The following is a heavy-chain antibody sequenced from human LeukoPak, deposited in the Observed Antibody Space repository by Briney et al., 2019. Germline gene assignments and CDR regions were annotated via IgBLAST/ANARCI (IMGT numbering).Heavy chain of an antibody. CDR1: GFTFSSYA. V-gene: IGHV3-23*01. CDR3: ARVWRYSSGWDYFDY. J-gene: IGHJ4*02. Sequence: PGGSLRLSCAASGFTFSSYAMSWVRQAPGKGLEWVSAISGSGGSTYYADSVKGRFTISRDNAKNSLYLQMNSLRAEDTAVYYCARVWRYSSGWDYFDYWGQGTLVTVSS. CDR2: ISGSGGST. D-gene: IGHD6-19*01.